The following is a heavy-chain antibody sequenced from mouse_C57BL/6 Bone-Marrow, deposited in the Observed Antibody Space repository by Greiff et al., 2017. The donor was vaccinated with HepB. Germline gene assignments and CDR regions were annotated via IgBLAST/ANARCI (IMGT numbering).Heavy chain of an antibody. D-gene: IGHD1-1*01. CDR2: IDPNSGGT. J-gene: IGHJ3*01. V-gene: IGHV1-72*01. CDR3: ALITTVVAKFAY. Sequence: QVQLQQPGAELVKPGASVKLSCKASGYTFTSYWMHWVKQRPGRGPEWIGRIDPNSGGTKYNEKFKSKATLTVDKPSSTAYMQLSSLTSEDSAVYYCALITTVVAKFAYWGQGTLVTVSA. CDR1: GYTFTSYW.